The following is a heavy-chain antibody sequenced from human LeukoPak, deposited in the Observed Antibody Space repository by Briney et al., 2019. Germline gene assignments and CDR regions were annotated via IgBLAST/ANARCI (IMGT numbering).Heavy chain of an antibody. J-gene: IGHJ4*02. CDR2: INTNSGGT. CDR3: ARGVTLTRSGSDY. V-gene: IGHV1-2*06. CDR1: GYTFTVYY. Sequence: GASVKVSFKGSGYTFTVYYMHWVWQAPGPGLEWMGRINTNSGGTNSAEKFQGRVTMTRDTSISTSYMELSRPRSDDPAVYYCARGVTLTRSGSDYWGQGTLVTVSS. D-gene: IGHD6-19*01.